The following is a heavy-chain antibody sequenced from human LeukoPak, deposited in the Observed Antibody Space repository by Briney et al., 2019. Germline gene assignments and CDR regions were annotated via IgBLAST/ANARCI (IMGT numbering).Heavy chain of an antibody. J-gene: IGHJ4*02. D-gene: IGHD3-9*01. CDR1: GYSISSGYY. CDR3: ARGIFGVHYDILTGYYTGDFDY. V-gene: IGHV4-38-2*02. CDR2: IYHSGST. Sequence: SETLSLTCTVSGYSISSGYYWGWIRPPPGKGLEWIGSIYHSGSTYYNPSLKSRVTISVDTSKNQFSLKLSSVTAADTAVYYCARGIFGVHYDILTGYYTGDFDYGGQGTLSPSPQ.